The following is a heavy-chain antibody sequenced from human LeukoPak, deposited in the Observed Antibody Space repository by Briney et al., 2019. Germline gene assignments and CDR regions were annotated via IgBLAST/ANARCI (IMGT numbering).Heavy chain of an antibody. CDR3: ARDLALVGVTFDY. Sequence: ASVKVSCKASGYTFTGYYMHWVRQAPGQGLEWMGWINPNSGGTNYAQKFQGRVTMTRDTSISTAYMELSRLRSDDTAVYYCARDLALVGVTFDYWGQGTLVTVSS. J-gene: IGHJ4*02. V-gene: IGHV1-2*02. D-gene: IGHD1-26*01. CDR1: GYTFTGYY. CDR2: INPNSGGT.